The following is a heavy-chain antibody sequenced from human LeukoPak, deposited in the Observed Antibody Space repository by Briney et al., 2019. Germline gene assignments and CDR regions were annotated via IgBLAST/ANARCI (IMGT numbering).Heavy chain of an antibody. V-gene: IGHV3-53*01. Sequence: GGSLRLSCAASGFIVSNNYMSWIRQAPGKGLEWVSVIYSDGTSYYADSVKARFSISRDNSKNSLYLQMNSLRVEDTAMYYCTKTGGPWDWGQGTLVTVSS. CDR3: TKTGGPWD. D-gene: IGHD7-27*01. CDR1: GFIVSNNY. J-gene: IGHJ4*02. CDR2: IYSDGTS.